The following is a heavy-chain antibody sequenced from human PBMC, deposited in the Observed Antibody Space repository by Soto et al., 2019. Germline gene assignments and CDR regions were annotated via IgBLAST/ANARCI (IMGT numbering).Heavy chain of an antibody. CDR2: VSFDGSNK. J-gene: IGHJ5*02. D-gene: IGHD6-13*01. CDR3: ARDQTGITTAGGGRIDR. Sequence: QVQLVESGGGVVQPGRSLRLSCAASGFTFSTHAMHWVRQAPGKGLECVAIVSFDGSNKYYADSVKGRFTISRDNSNNTLYLQMSGLTPEDTAFYYCARDQTGITTAGGGRIDRWGQGTLVTVSS. V-gene: IGHV3-30-3*01. CDR1: GFTFSTHA.